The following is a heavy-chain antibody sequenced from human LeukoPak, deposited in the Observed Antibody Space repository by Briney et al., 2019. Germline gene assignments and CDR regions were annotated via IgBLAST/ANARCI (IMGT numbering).Heavy chain of an antibody. CDR3: ATGRSVDTHYYYYMDV. Sequence: PLASVKVSCKVSGYSITELSTHWVRQAPGKGLEWMGGFDPEDGETIYAQKFQGRVTMTEDTSTDTAYMELSSLRSEDTAVYYCATGRSVDTHYYYYMDVWGKGTTVTVSS. V-gene: IGHV1-24*01. J-gene: IGHJ6*03. CDR1: GYSITELS. D-gene: IGHD5-18*01. CDR2: FDPEDGET.